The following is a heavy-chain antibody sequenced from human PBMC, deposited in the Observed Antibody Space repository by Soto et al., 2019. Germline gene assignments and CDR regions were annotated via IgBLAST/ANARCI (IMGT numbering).Heavy chain of an antibody. CDR3: GRRGTSGSVGLDY. J-gene: IGHJ4*02. Sequence: EAQLVESGGGLVQPGGSLRLSCAVSGFTFSDHYMDWVRQAPGKGLEWVGRIRNRANSYTTEYAASVKGRFTISRDDSKNSLYLQMNCLKTEDTAMYYCGRRGTSGSVGLDYWGQGTLVTVSS. CDR2: IRNRANSYTT. D-gene: IGHD1-26*01. V-gene: IGHV3-72*01. CDR1: GFTFSDHY.